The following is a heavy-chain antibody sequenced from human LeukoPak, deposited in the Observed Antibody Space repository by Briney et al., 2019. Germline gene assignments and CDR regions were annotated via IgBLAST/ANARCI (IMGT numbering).Heavy chain of an antibody. CDR2: IHYRGST. J-gene: IGHJ4*02. CDR1: GGSISSSSYY. CDR3: ARFKGDGSGYYYDY. Sequence: KTSETLSLTCTVSGGSISSSSYYWGWIRQPPGKGLEWIQSIHYRGSTYYNPSLKSRVTISVDTSKNQFSLKVSPVTAVDTAVYYCARFKGDGSGYYYDYWGQGTLVTVSS. D-gene: IGHD3-22*01. V-gene: IGHV4-39*01.